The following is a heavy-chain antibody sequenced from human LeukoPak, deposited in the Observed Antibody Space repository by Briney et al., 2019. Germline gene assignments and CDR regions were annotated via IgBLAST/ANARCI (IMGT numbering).Heavy chain of an antibody. CDR2: IGYDGSNK. V-gene: IGHV3-33*01. CDR3: VRVAVAGNLNNWFDP. Sequence: PGGSLRLSCAASGFTFSNYGMHWVRQAPGKWLDFVAVIGYDGSNKYYTDSVKGQFTRYRDNSKNTLYLKMNSLRAEDTAVYYCVRVAVAGNLNNWFDPWGQGTLVTVSS. CDR1: GFTFSNYG. D-gene: IGHD6-19*01. J-gene: IGHJ5*02.